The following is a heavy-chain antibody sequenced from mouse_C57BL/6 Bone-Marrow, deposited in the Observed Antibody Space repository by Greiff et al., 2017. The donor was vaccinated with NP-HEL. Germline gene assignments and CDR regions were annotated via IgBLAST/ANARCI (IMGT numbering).Heavy chain of an antibody. J-gene: IGHJ4*01. CDR2: IYPGSGST. D-gene: IGHD1-1*01. Sequence: QVQLQQPGAELVKPGASVKMSCKASGYTFTSYWITWVKQRPGQGLEWIGDIYPGSGSTNYNEKFKSKATLTVDTSSSTAYMQLSSLTSEDSAVYYCARGVTTVVAPLDYWGQGTSVTGSS. V-gene: IGHV1-55*01. CDR3: ARGVTTVVAPLDY. CDR1: GYTFTSYW.